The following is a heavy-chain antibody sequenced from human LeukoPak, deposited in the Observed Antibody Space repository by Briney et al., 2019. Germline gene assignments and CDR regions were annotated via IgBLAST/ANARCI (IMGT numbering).Heavy chain of an antibody. D-gene: IGHD3-10*01. V-gene: IGHV3-30*18. CDR1: GFSVSNNY. J-gene: IGHJ4*02. Sequence: GGSLRLSCEASGFSVSNNYMTWVRQAPGKGLEWVAVISYDGYNKYYADSVKGRFTISRDNSKNTLYLQMNSLRAEDTALYYCAKDFLERAYGSVSYPTSWGQGTLVTVSS. CDR2: ISYDGYNK. CDR3: AKDFLERAYGSVSYPTS.